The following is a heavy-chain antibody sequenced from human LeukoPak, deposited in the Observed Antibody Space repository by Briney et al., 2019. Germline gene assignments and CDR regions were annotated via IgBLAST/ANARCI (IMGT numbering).Heavy chain of an antibody. CDR1: GGSISSNNW. D-gene: IGHD5-12*01. Sequence: SGTLSLTCGVSGGSISSNNWWSWVRQPPGQGLEWIGEIYHSGSANYNPSLKSRVTISVDKSKNQLSLKLISVTAADTAVYYCARDGPRSGYDLGHFDNLGQGTLVTASS. J-gene: IGHJ4*02. CDR2: IYHSGSA. V-gene: IGHV4-4*02. CDR3: ARDGPRSGYDLGHFDN.